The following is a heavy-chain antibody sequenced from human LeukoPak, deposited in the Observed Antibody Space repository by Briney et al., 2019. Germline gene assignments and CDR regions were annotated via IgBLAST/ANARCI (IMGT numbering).Heavy chain of an antibody. Sequence: PGGSLRLSCAASGFTFSSYSMNWVRQAPGKGLEWVSSISSSSSYIYYADSVKGRFTISRDNAKNSLYLQMNSLRAEDTAVYYCARVNYGSGSYYKYGDYYGMDVWGQGTTVTVSS. CDR3: ARVNYGSGSYYKYGDYYGMDV. D-gene: IGHD3-10*01. CDR1: GFTFSSYS. J-gene: IGHJ6*02. CDR2: ISSSSSYI. V-gene: IGHV3-21*01.